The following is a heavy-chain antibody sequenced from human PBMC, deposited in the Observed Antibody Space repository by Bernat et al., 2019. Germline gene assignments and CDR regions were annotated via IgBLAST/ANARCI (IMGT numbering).Heavy chain of an antibody. CDR3: ARHAISMDIWGSDRGGFDP. Sequence: QLQLQESGPGLVKPSETLSLTCTVSGGSISSSSYYWGWIRQPPGKGLEWIGSIYYSGSTYYNPSLKSRVTISVDTSKNQFSLKLSSVTAADTAVYYCARHAISMDIWGSDRGGFDPWGQGTLVTVSS. D-gene: IGHD3-16*02. V-gene: IGHV4-39*01. CDR2: IYYSGST. CDR1: GGSISSSSYY. J-gene: IGHJ5*02.